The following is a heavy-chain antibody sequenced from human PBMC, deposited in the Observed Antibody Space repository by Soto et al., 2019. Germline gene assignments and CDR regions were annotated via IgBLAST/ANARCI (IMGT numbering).Heavy chain of an antibody. CDR3: ARFEYSSSSAAF. V-gene: IGHV4-61*01. Sequence: NPSETLSLTCTVSGGSVISENYYWVWIRQPPGKGLEWVGYINYSGSTSFHPSLKSRVTMSLDTAKNQFSMKLTSVTAADTAVYFCARFEYSSSSAAFWGQGTLVTVSS. CDR1: GGSVISENYY. CDR2: INYSGST. D-gene: IGHD5-18*01. J-gene: IGHJ4*02.